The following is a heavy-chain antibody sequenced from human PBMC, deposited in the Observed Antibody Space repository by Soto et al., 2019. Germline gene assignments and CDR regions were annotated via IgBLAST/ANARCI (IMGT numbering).Heavy chain of an antibody. D-gene: IGHD3-22*01. CDR1: GYTFTSYD. CDR3: ARSVLGGQVVKYYYYMDV. V-gene: IGHV1-8*01. J-gene: IGHJ6*03. Sequence: QVQLVQSGAEVKKPGASVKVSCKASGYTFTSYDINWVRQATGQGLEWMGWMNPNSGNTGYAQKFQGRVTMTRDTSISTAYMELSSLRSEDTAVYYCARSVLGGQVVKYYYYMDVWGKGTTVTVSS. CDR2: MNPNSGNT.